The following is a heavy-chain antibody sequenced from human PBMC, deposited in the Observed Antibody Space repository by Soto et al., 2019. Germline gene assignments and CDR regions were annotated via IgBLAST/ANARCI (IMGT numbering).Heavy chain of an antibody. J-gene: IGHJ4*02. CDR3: ARGVGGYNQRLGYE. D-gene: IGHD5-12*01. CDR2: ISSSSSYI. Sequence: PGGSLRLSCAASGFTFSSYSMNWVRQAPGKGLEWVSSISSSSSYIYYADSVKGRFTISRDNAKNSLYLQMNSLRAEDTAVYYCARGVGGYNQRLGYEWGQGTLVTVSS. CDR1: GFTFSSYS. V-gene: IGHV3-21*01.